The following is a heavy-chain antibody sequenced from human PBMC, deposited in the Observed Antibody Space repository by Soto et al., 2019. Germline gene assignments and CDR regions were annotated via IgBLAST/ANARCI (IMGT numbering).Heavy chain of an antibody. CDR2: ISAYNGNT. D-gene: IGHD3-3*01. CDR3: ARFLRGAPYYDFWSGPDAFDI. CDR1: GYTFTSYG. Sequence: GASVKVSCKASGYTFTSYGISWVRQAPGQGLEWMGWISAYNGNTNYAQKFQGRVTMTTNTSISTAYMELRSLRSEDTAVYYCARFLRGAPYYDFWSGPDAFDIWGQGTMVTVSS. V-gene: IGHV1-18*01. J-gene: IGHJ3*02.